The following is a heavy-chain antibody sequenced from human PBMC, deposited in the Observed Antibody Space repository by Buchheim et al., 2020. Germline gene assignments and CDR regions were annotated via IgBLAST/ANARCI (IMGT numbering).Heavy chain of an antibody. CDR2: ISYSGIT. D-gene: IGHD3-22*01. V-gene: IGHV4-30-4*01. CDR1: GGSISNNDYY. J-gene: IGHJ5*02. CDR3: VRDRDRSGYFHPGP. Sequence: QGQLQESGPGLVKPSQTLSLTCNVSGGSISNNDYYWSWIRQPPGKGLEWIGYISYSGITFYNPSLKSRVTISVDTSKNQFSLKLTSVTAADTAVYYCVRDRDRSGYFHPGPWGQGIL.